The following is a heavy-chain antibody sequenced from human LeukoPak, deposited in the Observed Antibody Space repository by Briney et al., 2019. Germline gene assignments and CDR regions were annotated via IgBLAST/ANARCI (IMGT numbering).Heavy chain of an antibody. D-gene: IGHD4-17*01. V-gene: IGHV4-59*08. CDR2: IYYSGST. Sequence: SETLSLTCTVSGGSISSYYWSWIRQPPGKGLEWIGYIYYSGSTNYNLSLKSRVTISVDTSKNQFSLKLSSVTAADTAVYYCARGWAVTTIDYWGQGTLVTVSS. CDR1: GGSISSYY. J-gene: IGHJ4*02. CDR3: ARGWAVTTIDY.